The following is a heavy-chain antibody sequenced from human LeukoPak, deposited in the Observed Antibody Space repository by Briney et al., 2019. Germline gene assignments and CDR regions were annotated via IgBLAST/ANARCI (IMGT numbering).Heavy chain of an antibody. J-gene: IGHJ4*02. CDR3: AGVSSGGYFHTYNFDY. Sequence: PSETLSLTCTVSGGSISGYYWSWIRQPPGKGLEWIGYIRYSGTTNYSPSLKSRATISVDTSKNQFSLNLISVTAADTAIYYCAGVSSGGYFHTYNFDYWGQGTLVTVSS. CDR1: GGSISGYY. CDR2: IRYSGTT. D-gene: IGHD3-22*01. V-gene: IGHV4-59*01.